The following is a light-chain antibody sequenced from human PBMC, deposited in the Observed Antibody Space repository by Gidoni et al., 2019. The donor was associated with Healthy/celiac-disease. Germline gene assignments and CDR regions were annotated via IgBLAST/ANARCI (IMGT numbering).Light chain of an antibody. Sequence: QSVLTQPPSASGPPGQRVTISCSGSSSNIGSNYVYWFQQPPGTAPKLLIYRNNQRPSGVPDRFSGSKSGTSASLAISGLRSEDEADYYCAAWDDSLSGYVFGTGTKVTVL. CDR3: AAWDDSLSGYV. CDR2: RNN. J-gene: IGLJ1*01. CDR1: SSNIGSNY. V-gene: IGLV1-47*01.